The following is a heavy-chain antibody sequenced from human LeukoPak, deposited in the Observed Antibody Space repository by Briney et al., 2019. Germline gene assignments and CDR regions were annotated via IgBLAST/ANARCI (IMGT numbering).Heavy chain of an antibody. CDR2: IYPGDSDT. J-gene: IGHJ4*02. CDR1: GYNFTNFW. V-gene: IGHV5-51*01. Sequence: GESLKIYCKGFGYNFTNFWIGWVRQMPGKGLEWMGIIYPGDSDTRYSPSFQGQVTISADKSISTAYLQWSSLKASDTAMYYCARSSVEVAAQIDYWGQGTLVTVSS. D-gene: IGHD2-15*01. CDR3: ARSSVEVAAQIDY.